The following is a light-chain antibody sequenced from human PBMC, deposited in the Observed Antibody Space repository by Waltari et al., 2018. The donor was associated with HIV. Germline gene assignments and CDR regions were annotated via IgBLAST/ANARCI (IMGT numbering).Light chain of an antibody. CDR1: HSVRKS. Sequence: SYVLTQPPSLSVASGKTARITLGGSHSVRKSVHWYQQKPGQAPVMVIYYDSDRPSGIPERFSGSNSENTATLTIRKVEGGDEADYYCQVWDTNSDHHVAFGGGTKLAVV. V-gene: IGLV3-21*04. CDR2: YDS. J-gene: IGLJ2*01. CDR3: QVWDTNSDHHVA.